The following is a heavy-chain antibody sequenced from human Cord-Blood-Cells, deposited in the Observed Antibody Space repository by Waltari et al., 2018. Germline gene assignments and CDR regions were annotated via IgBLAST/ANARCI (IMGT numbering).Heavy chain of an antibody. Sequence: QVQLVESGGGVVQPGRSLRLSCAASGFTSSSYGMHWVRQAPGKGLEWVAVIWYDGSNKYYADSVKGRFTISRDNSKNTLYLQMNSLRAEDTAVYYCARDSSSGFDYWGQGTLVTVSS. CDR2: IWYDGSNK. D-gene: IGHD6-6*01. V-gene: IGHV3-33*01. CDR1: GFTSSSYG. J-gene: IGHJ4*02. CDR3: ARDSSSGFDY.